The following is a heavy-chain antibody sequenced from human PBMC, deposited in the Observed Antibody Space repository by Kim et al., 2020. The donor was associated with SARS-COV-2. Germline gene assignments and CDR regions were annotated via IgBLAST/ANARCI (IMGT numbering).Heavy chain of an antibody. Sequence: GGSLRLSCEASGFTFSSYDMHWVRQAPGKGLEWVAAMSYDVSNKYYADSVKGRFTISRDNSKDTLYLQMNSLRTEDTAVYYCAKDPGTRMGWYFDLWGRGALVTVSS. CDR1: GFTFSSYD. V-gene: IGHV3-30*18. CDR2: MSYDVSNK. CDR3: AKDPGTRMGWYFDL. D-gene: IGHD3-22*01. J-gene: IGHJ2*01.